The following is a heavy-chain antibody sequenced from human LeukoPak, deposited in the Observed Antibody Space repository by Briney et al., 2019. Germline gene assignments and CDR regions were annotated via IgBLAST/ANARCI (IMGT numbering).Heavy chain of an antibody. CDR3: ARGRTNYQSGDKYNWFVS. D-gene: IGHD2-8*01. Sequence: ASVKVSCKASGYTFNHYDISWLRQATGQGPEWLGWVKPTTGNTVYAQRFQDRVTMSRNTSSSTAYMELNSLKSGDTAVYYCARGRTNYQSGDKYNWFVSWGQGTLVTVSS. V-gene: IGHV1-8*01. J-gene: IGHJ5*01. CDR2: VKPTTGNT. CDR1: GYTFNHYD.